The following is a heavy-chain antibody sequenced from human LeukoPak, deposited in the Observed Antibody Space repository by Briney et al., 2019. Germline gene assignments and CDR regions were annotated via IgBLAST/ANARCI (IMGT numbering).Heavy chain of an antibody. J-gene: IGHJ4*02. V-gene: IGHV1-2*02. D-gene: IGHD1-26*01. Sequence: GASMKVSCKTSGYTFADYDIHWVRQAPGEGLEWVGRMNVISGGTTYAQRFQGRVTMTRDTSITTAYMELSRLRSDGTALYYCARDISGSYDYWGPGTRVTVSS. CDR2: MNVISGGT. CDR3: ARDISGSYDY. CDR1: GYTFADYD.